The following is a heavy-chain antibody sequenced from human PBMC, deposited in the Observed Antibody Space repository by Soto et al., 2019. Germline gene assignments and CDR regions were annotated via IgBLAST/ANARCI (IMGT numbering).Heavy chain of an antibody. Sequence: PGVPLRLSCAAAGCTFNTYGMNWVRQAPGKGLKWVSSISRSSDAIYYADSVKGRSTISRDSANNSLFLQMNNLRAEDTAVYYCARTLGLHLGELSLDYWGRGTLVTVSS. V-gene: IGHV3-48*01. D-gene: IGHD3-16*02. CDR2: ISRSSDAI. J-gene: IGHJ4*02. CDR3: ARTLGLHLGELSLDY. CDR1: GCTFNTYG.